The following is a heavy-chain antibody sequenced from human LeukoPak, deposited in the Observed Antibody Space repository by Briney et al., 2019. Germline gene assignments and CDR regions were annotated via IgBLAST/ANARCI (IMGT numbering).Heavy chain of an antibody. D-gene: IGHD6-13*01. CDR1: GFTFSNYA. CDR3: ATSRQQLAYHFDY. CDR2: IFYDGSTK. V-gene: IGHV3-30*04. Sequence: PGGSLRLSCAASGFTFSNYAMHWVRQAPGKGLEWVAVIFYDGSTKYYGDSVKGRFTISRDNSKNTLYLQMNSLRAEDTAVYYCATSRQQLAYHFDYWGQGTLVTVSS. J-gene: IGHJ4*02.